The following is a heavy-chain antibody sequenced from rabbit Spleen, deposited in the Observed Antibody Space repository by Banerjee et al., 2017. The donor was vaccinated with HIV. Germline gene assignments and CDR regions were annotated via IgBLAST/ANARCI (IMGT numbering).Heavy chain of an antibody. CDR2: ISGGSGNT. J-gene: IGHJ4*01. V-gene: IGHV1S43*01. CDR3: ARGTNSVGYNAGL. CDR1: GFTLSSYY. D-gene: IGHD1-1*01. Sequence: QSLEESGGGLVQPEGSLTLTCTASGFTLSSYYMCWVRQSPGKGLEWIGCISGGSGNTWYARWARARFTISRSTSLNTVDLKMTSLTAADTATYFCARGTNSVGYNAGLWGPGTLVTVS.